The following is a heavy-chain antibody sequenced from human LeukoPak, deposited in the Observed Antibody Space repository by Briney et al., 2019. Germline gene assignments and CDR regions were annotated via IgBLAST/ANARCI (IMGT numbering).Heavy chain of an antibody. CDR1: GGTFSSYA. J-gene: IGHJ4*02. CDR2: IIPIFGTA. CDR3: TRGLSIAAAGFDY. Sequence: ASVKVSCKASGGTFSSYAISWVRQAHGQGLEWMGGIIPIFGTANYAQKFRGRVTITADESTSTAYMELSSLRSEDTAVYYCTRGLSIAAAGFDYWGQGTLVTVSS. D-gene: IGHD6-13*01. V-gene: IGHV1-69*13.